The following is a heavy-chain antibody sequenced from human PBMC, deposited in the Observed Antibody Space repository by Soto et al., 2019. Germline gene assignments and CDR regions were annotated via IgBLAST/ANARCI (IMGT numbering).Heavy chain of an antibody. V-gene: IGHV3-23*01. J-gene: IGHJ4*02. CDR3: ANAARVYTNSSGNDF. Sequence: VQLLESGGGLIQPGGSLRLSCAASGFTFSSYAISWVRQAPGKGLQWVSTITGSGASTYYADSVKGRFTISRDNSANTLYLQMNSLRAEDTAFYFCANAARVYTNSSGNDFWGQGTLVTVSS. D-gene: IGHD6-6*01. CDR2: ITGSGAST. CDR1: GFTFSSYA.